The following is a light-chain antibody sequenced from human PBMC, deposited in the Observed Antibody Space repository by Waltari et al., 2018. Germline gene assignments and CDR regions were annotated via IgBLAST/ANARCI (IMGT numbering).Light chain of an antibody. CDR2: VIS. CDR1: QTINKY. V-gene: IGKV1-39*01. J-gene: IGKJ4*01. CDR3: QQRDSLPLT. Sequence: DIQMTQSPSSLSASVGDRVTITCRASQTINKYLNWYQKKPGRAPKVLISVISYLHTGVPSRFSGSGAGTDFTLTISSLQPEDFATYYCQQRDSLPLTFGGGT.